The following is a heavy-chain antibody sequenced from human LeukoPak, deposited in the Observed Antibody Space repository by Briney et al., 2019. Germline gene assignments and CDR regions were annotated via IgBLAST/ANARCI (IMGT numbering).Heavy chain of an antibody. CDR1: GFTFRTYG. Sequence: GGSLRLSCAASGFTFRTYGMSWVRQAPGKGLEWVSSISNGGSYIYYADSVGGRFTLSRDNAKNSLYLQMNSLRAEDTAVYYCARDDSGDEYFQHWGQGTLVTVSS. V-gene: IGHV3-21*01. D-gene: IGHD4-17*01. J-gene: IGHJ1*01. CDR2: ISNGGSYI. CDR3: ARDDSGDEYFQH.